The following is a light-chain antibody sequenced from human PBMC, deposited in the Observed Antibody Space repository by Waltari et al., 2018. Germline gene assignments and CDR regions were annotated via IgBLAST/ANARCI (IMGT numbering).Light chain of an antibody. CDR1: QSVLYSSNNKNY. V-gene: IGKV4-1*01. Sequence: DIVMTQSPDSLTVSLGGRATINCKSSQSVLYSSNNKNYLAWFQQKPGQPPKLLIYWASTRESGVPDRFSGSGSGTDFTLTISSLQAEDVAVYYCQQYYGIPGFGQGTKVEIK. J-gene: IGKJ1*01. CDR3: QQYYGIPG. CDR2: WAS.